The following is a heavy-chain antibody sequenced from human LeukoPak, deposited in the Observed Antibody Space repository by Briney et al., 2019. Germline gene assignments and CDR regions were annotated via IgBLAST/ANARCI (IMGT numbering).Heavy chain of an antibody. Sequence: SETLSLTCAVSSGSISSSNWWSWVRQPPGKGLEWIGEIYHSGSTNYNPSLKSRVTISVDKSISTAYLQWSSLKASDTAMYYCASWEFGGSWEVDYWGQGTLVTVSS. V-gene: IGHV4-4*02. CDR2: IYHSGST. D-gene: IGHD3-10*01. J-gene: IGHJ4*02. CDR1: SGSISSSNW. CDR3: ASWEFGGSWEVDY.